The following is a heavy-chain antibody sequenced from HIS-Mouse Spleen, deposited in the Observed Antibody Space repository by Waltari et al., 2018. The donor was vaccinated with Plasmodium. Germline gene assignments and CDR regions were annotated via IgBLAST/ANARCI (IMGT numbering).Heavy chain of an antibody. CDR2: IKQDGSEK. CDR1: GFTFSSYW. D-gene: IGHD6-13*01. Sequence: EVQLVESGGGLVQPGGALRLPCSASGFTFSSYWMSWVRQAPGKGLEWVANIKQDGSEKYYVDSVKGRFTISRDNAKNSLYLQMNSLRAEDTAVYYCASSWYWYFDLWGRGTLVTVSS. J-gene: IGHJ2*01. CDR3: ASSWYWYFDL. V-gene: IGHV3-7*01.